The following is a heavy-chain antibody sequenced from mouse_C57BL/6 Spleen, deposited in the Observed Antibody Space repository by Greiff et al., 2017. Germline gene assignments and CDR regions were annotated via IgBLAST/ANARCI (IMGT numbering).Heavy chain of an antibody. CDR1: SYTFTSYW. Sequence: QVQLKQPGAELVRPGSSVKLSCKASSYTFTSYWMHWVKQRPIQGLEWIGNIDPSDSETHYNQKFKDKATLTVDKSSSTAYMQLSSLTSEDSAVYYCARSGMITTLMDYWGKGTSVTVSS. D-gene: IGHD2-4*01. CDR3: ARSGMITTLMDY. CDR2: IDPSDSET. J-gene: IGHJ4*01. V-gene: IGHV1-52*01.